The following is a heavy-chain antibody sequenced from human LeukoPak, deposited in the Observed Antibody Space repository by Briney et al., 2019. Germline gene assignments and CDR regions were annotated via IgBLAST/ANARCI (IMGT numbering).Heavy chain of an antibody. D-gene: IGHD2-2*01. Sequence: GESLKISCKGSGYNFTSYWIGWVRQMPGKGLEWLGIIYPGDSDTRYSPSFQGQVTMSADKSINTAYLQWSSLQAPDTAMYYCARRQGCSSTSCPPDSWGQGTLVTVSS. CDR3: ARRQGCSSTSCPPDS. V-gene: IGHV5-51*01. CDR2: IYPGDSDT. J-gene: IGHJ4*02. CDR1: GYNFTSYW.